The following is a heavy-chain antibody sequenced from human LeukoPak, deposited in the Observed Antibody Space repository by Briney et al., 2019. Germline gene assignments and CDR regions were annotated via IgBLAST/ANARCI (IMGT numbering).Heavy chain of an antibody. CDR1: EFTFSSYG. J-gene: IGHJ4*02. CDR2: ISYDGSNQ. CDR3: AKAQRVVAATPEFDY. V-gene: IGHV3-30*18. D-gene: IGHD2-15*01. Sequence: GGSLRLSCAASEFTFSSYGMHWVRQAPGKGLEWVAVISYDGSNQYYADTVKGRFTISRDNAKNTLYLQMNSLRAEDTAIYYCAKAQRVVAATPEFDYWGQGTLVTVSS.